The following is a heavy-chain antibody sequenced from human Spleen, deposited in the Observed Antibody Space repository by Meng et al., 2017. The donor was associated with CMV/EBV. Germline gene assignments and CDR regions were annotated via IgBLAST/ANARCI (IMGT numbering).Heavy chain of an antibody. CDR2: ISGSGGST. J-gene: IGHJ4*02. Sequence: GGSLRLSCAASGFTFSSYAMSWVRQAPGKGLEWVSAISGSGGSTYYADSMKGRFTISRDNSKNTLYLQMNSLRAEDTAVYYCAKDWGDGYNPSCSDYWGQGTLVTVSS. CDR3: AKDWGDGYNPSCSDY. CDR1: GFTFSSYA. D-gene: IGHD5-24*01. V-gene: IGHV3-23*01.